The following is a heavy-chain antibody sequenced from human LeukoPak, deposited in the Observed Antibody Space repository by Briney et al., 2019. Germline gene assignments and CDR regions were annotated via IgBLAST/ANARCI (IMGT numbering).Heavy chain of an antibody. D-gene: IGHD5-24*01. V-gene: IGHV3-30*18. CDR3: AKDGLRGGWELDC. CDR1: GFTFSSYG. CDR2: ISYDGNNK. Sequence: PGGSLRLSCAASGFTFSSYGMHWVRQAPGKGLEWVAVISYDGNNKYYADSVKGRFTISRDNSKNTLYLQMNSLRVEDTAVYYCAKDGLRGGWELDCWGQGTLVTVSS. J-gene: IGHJ4*02.